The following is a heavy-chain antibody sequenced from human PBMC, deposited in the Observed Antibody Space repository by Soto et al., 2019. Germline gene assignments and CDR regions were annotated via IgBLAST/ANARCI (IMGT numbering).Heavy chain of an antibody. CDR3: ARGRPWGIAAAGKGYYGMDV. CDR1: GFTFSSYS. Sequence: PGGSLRLSCVASGFTFSSYSMVWVRQAPGKGLEWVSAIGTAGDTYYPGSVKGRFTISRENAKNSLYLQMNSLRAGDTAVYYCARGRPWGIAAAGKGYYGMDVWGQGTTVTVSS. CDR2: IGTAGDT. V-gene: IGHV3-13*04. J-gene: IGHJ6*02. D-gene: IGHD6-13*01.